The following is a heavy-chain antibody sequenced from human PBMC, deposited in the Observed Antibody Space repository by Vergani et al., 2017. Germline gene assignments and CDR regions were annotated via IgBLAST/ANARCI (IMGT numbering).Heavy chain of an antibody. Sequence: QLQLQESGPGLVKPSETLSLTCTVSGGSINFYYWSWIRQTAGKGLEWIGRIYTSGTTYYNPSLKSRVTLSVDTSNNQLSLKLSSVTAADTAVYYCARERVVVVPTADTFYMDVWGKGMTVSVSS. CDR3: ARERVVVVPTADTFYMDV. CDR1: GGSINFYY. V-gene: IGHV4-4*07. J-gene: IGHJ6*03. D-gene: IGHD7-27*01. CDR2: IYTSGTT.